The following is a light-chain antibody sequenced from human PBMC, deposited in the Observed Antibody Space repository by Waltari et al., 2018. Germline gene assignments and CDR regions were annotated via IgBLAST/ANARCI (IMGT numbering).Light chain of an antibody. V-gene: IGKV1-39*01. CDR2: ASS. CDR1: QSISFS. CDR3: QQSYSLPFT. Sequence: DIHMTQSPSSLSASIGGSVTITCRASQSISFSLNWYQQVPGKAPTLLIYASSFSQIYVPSRFTGSGSGTDFTLTITCLQPEDFATYFCQQSYSLPFTFGPGTRVDVK. J-gene: IGKJ3*01.